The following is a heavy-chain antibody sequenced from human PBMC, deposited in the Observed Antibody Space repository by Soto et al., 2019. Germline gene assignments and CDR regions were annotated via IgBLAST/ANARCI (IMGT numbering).Heavy chain of an antibody. CDR1: GSTFPSYV. V-gene: IGHV1-8*01. D-gene: IGHD2-2*01. Sequence: GASVPVSCQASGSTFPSYVINWVRQAPDQGLEWMGWMNPNSGNTGYAQKFQGRVTMTRNTSISTAYMELSSLRSEDTAVYYCARGRFIVVPAFAMGGWFDPWGQGTLVTVSS. CDR2: MNPNSGNT. CDR3: ARGRFIVVPAFAMGGWFDP. J-gene: IGHJ5*02.